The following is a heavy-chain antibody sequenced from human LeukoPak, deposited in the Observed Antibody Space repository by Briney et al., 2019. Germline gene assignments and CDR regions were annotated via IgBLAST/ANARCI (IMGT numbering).Heavy chain of an antibody. V-gene: IGHV1-69*13. D-gene: IGHD3-22*01. J-gene: IGHJ4*02. Sequence: SVKVSCKASGGTFSSYAISWVRQAPGQGLEWMGGIIPIFGTANYAQKFQGRVTVTADESTSTAYMELSSLRSEDTAVYYCAREIYYDSSGLFDYWGQGTLVTVSS. CDR2: IIPIFGTA. CDR1: GGTFSSYA. CDR3: AREIYYDSSGLFDY.